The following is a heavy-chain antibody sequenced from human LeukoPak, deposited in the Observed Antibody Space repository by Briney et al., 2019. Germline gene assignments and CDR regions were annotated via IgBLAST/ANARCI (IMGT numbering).Heavy chain of an antibody. CDR1: GGSISSYY. Sequence: SETLSLTCTVSGGSISSYYWSWIRQPPGKGLEWIGYIYYSGSTNYNPSLKSRVTISVDTSKNQFSLKLSSVTAADTAVYYCASGPNYYYYMDVWGKGATVTVSS. CDR3: ASGPNYYYYMDV. CDR2: IYYSGST. V-gene: IGHV4-59*01. J-gene: IGHJ6*03.